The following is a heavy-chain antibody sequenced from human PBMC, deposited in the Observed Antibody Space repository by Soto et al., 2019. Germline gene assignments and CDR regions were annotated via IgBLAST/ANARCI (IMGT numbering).Heavy chain of an antibody. Sequence: QVQLVQSGAEVKKPGASVKVSCKASGYTFTGYYMHWVRQAPGQGLEWMGWINPNSGGTNYAQKVQGRVTMTRDTSISTAYMELSRLRSDDTAVYYCARPDDSGAFDIWGQGTMVTVSS. CDR1: GYTFTGYY. CDR2: INPNSGGT. V-gene: IGHV1-2*02. CDR3: ARPDDSGAFDI. J-gene: IGHJ3*02. D-gene: IGHD4-17*01.